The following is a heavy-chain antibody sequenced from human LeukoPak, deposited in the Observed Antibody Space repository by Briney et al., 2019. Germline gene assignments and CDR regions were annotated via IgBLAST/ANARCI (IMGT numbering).Heavy chain of an antibody. V-gene: IGHV3-23*01. CDR1: GFTFSIYA. CDR2: SGSGGST. CDR3: AKDFWSGYYPNC. Sequence: GGSLILFCAASGFTFSIYAMGWVRQAPGKGLEWVSGSGSGGSTYYADSVKGRFTISRDNSKNTLYLQMNRLRAEHTAVYYCAKDFWSGYYPNCWGQGTLVTVSS. J-gene: IGHJ4*02. D-gene: IGHD3-3*01.